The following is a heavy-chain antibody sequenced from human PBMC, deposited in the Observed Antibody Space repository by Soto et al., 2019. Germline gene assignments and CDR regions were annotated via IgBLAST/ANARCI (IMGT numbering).Heavy chain of an antibody. D-gene: IGHD4-4*01. CDR2: IYHSGST. CDR1: GGSISSGGYS. Sequence: SETLSLTCAVSGGSISSGGYSWSGIRQPPGKGLEWIGYIYHSGSTYYNPSLKSRVTISVDRSRNQFSLKLSSVTAADTAVYYCARGLSTYYFDYWGQGTLVTVPQ. CDR3: ARGLSTYYFDY. J-gene: IGHJ4*02. V-gene: IGHV4-30-2*01.